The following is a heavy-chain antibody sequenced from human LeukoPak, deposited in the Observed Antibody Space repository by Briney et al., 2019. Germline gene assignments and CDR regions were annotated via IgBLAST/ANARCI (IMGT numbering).Heavy chain of an antibody. J-gene: IGHJ4*02. CDR3: ARHAAFAEYQSHLTHFDY. Sequence: SETLSLTCTVSGGSISAYYWSWIRQPPGKRLEWIGYIYHSGSTNYNSSLKSRVTISVDTSKNQFSLKLSSVTAADTAVYYCARHAAFAEYQSHLTHFDYWGQGTLVTVSS. D-gene: IGHD2-2*01. CDR2: IYHSGST. CDR1: GGSISAYY. V-gene: IGHV4-59*08.